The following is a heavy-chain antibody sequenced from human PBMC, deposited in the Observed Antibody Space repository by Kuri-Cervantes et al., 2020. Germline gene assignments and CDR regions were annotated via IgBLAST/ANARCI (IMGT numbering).Heavy chain of an antibody. D-gene: IGHD6-19*01. CDR1: GGSVSSGSYY. J-gene: IGHJ5*02. V-gene: IGHV4-61*01. Sequence: SETLSLTCTVSGGSVSSGSYYWSWIRQPPGKGLEWIGYIYYSGSTNYNPSPKSRVTISVDTSKNQFSLKLSSVTAADTAVYYCARHAGLEWLDKPAWWFDPWGQGTLVTVSS. CDR3: ARHAGLEWLDKPAWWFDP. CDR2: IYYSGST.